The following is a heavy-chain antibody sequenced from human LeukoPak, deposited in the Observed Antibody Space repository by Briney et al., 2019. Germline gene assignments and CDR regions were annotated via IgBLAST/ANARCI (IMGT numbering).Heavy chain of an antibody. J-gene: IGHJ3*02. Sequence: GRSLRLSCAASGFTSDDYAMHWVRQAPGKGLEWVSGISWNSGSIGYADSVKGRFTISRDNAKNSLYLQMNSLRAEDTALYYCAKDSMATTFDAFDIWGQGTMVTVSS. CDR1: GFTSDDYA. D-gene: IGHD5-24*01. CDR2: ISWNSGSI. CDR3: AKDSMATTFDAFDI. V-gene: IGHV3-9*02.